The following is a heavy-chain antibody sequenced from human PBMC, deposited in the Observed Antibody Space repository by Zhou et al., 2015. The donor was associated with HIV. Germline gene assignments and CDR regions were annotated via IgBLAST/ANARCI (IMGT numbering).Heavy chain of an antibody. CDR2: IIPVFGRA. CDR3: AKSSQRRDIVHLKALLDF. CDR1: GDTFSNYA. D-gene: IGHD2-15*01. J-gene: IGHJ4*02. Sequence: QMQLVQSGAEVKKPGSPVKVSCKASGDTFSNYAISWVRQAPGQGLEWMGGIIPVFGRADYAHKLQGRVTITADRFTSTAYMELRSLRSEDTAIYYCAKSSQRRDIVHLKALLDFWGQGTLITVSS. V-gene: IGHV1-69*06.